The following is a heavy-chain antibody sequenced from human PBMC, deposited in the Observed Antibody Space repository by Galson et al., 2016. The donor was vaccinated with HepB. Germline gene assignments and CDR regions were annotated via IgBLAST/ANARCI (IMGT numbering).Heavy chain of an antibody. D-gene: IGHD3-10*01. CDR2: INAGNGNT. V-gene: IGHV1-3*01. Sequence: SVKVSCKASGSTLTGHVIHWVRQAPGQRLEWMGWINAGNGNTKYSQRFQGRVTITRDTSASTAYMYLYMLLNSLSAEEAAIYSCASEFLPGGYSGSGSYPLDHWVQGTLVTAAS. J-gene: IGHJ4*02. CDR1: GSTLTGHV. CDR3: ASEFLPGGYSGSGSYPLDH.